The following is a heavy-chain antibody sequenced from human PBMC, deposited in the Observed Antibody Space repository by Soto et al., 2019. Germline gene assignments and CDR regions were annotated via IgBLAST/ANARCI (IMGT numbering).Heavy chain of an antibody. V-gene: IGHV4-39*01. D-gene: IGHD2-2*01. CDR3: ARLAGYCSGTSCYGYYGMDV. CDR1: GGSISSGPYS. CDR2: FHYSGRT. J-gene: IGHJ6*02. Sequence: ATLSLTCSVSGGSISSGPYSWGWIRQPPGKGLEWIGTFHYSGRTYYSPSLESRVTISVDTSKNQFSLKVSSVTAADTAVFYCARLAGYCSGTSCYGYYGMDVWGQGTTVTVSS.